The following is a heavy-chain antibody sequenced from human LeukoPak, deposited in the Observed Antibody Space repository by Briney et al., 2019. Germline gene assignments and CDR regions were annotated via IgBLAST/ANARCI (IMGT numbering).Heavy chain of an antibody. D-gene: IGHD3-10*01. J-gene: IGHJ4*02. Sequence: GGSLRLSCAASGFTVSSNYMSWVRQAPGKGLEWVSVIYSGGSTYYADSVKGRFTISRDNSKNTLYLQMNSLRAEDTAVYYCTRSGPYYPFDHWGQGALVTVSS. CDR1: GFTVSSNY. CDR2: IYSGGST. V-gene: IGHV3-66*01. CDR3: TRSGPYYPFDH.